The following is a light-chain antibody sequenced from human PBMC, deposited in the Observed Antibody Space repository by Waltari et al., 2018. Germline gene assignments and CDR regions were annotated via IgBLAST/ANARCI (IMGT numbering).Light chain of an antibody. CDR3: SSFTSRSTWV. CDR2: DVS. J-gene: IGLJ3*02. CDR1: SSDVGGYNY. V-gene: IGLV2-14*01. Sequence: QSALTQPASVSGSPGQSITISCTGTSSDVGGYNYVSWYQQQPGKAPKLVLYDVSNGPSGVSNCFSGSKSGHTASLTISGLQAEDESDYYCSSFTSRSTWVFGGGTKLTVL.